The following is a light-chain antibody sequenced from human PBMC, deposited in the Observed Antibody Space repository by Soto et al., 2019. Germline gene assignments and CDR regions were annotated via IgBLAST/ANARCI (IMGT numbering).Light chain of an antibody. CDR2: DAS. CDR3: QDYDGFSRT. CDR1: QSIGRW. J-gene: IGKJ1*01. V-gene: IGKV1-5*01. Sequence: DIQLTQSPSALSSSVGNRVTLTCRASQSIGRWLAWYQLKPGKPPRLLIYDASTLESGVPSRFSGSGSGTHVTLTISNLKTDDFATYYCQDYDGFSRTFGQGTKVDIK.